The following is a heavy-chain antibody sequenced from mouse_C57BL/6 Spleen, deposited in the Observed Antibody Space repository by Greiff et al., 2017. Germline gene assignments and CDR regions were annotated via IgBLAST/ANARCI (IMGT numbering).Heavy chain of an antibody. V-gene: IGHV14-2*01. CDR2: IDPEDGET. J-gene: IGHJ4*01. CDR3: ARRNSNYGYYYAMDY. D-gene: IGHD2-5*01. CDR1: GFNIKDYY. Sequence: VQLQQSGAELVKPGASVKLSCTASGFNIKDYYMHWVQQRPEQGLEWIGRIDPEDGETKYAPTFQGKATITADTSSNTAYLQLSSLTSEDTAVYYCARRNSNYGYYYAMDYWGQGTSVTVSS.